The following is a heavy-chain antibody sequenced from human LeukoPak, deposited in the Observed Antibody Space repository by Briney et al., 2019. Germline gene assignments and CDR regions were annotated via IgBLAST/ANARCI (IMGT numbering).Heavy chain of an antibody. Sequence: PGGSLRPSCAASGFTFSSYAMSWVRQPPGKGLEWIGEINHSGSTNYNPSLKSRVTISVDTSKNQFSLKLSSVTAADTAVYYCARRARALRYFDWLMDVWGKGTTVTISS. D-gene: IGHD3-9*01. J-gene: IGHJ6*04. V-gene: IGHV4-34*01. CDR1: GFTFSSYA. CDR2: INHSGST. CDR3: ARRARALRYFDWLMDV.